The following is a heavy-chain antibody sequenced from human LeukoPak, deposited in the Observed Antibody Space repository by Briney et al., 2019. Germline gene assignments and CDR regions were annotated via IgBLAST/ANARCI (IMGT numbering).Heavy chain of an antibody. D-gene: IGHD5-24*01. V-gene: IGHV1-18*01. CDR2: ISAYNGET. CDR1: GFTFANYG. CDR3: TRVAEQHLQYYFDY. Sequence: ASVKVSCKASGFTFANYGFTRVRQAPGQGLEWMGWISAYNGETNYAQTLQGRVTMTTDTSTSTASLELRGLTSDDTAVYYCTRVAEQHLQYYFDYWGQGTLVTVSS. J-gene: IGHJ4*02.